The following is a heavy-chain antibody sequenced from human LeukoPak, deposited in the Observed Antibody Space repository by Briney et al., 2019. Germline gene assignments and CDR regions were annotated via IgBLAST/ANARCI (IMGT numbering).Heavy chain of an antibody. J-gene: IGHJ4*02. CDR1: GFIFSNYW. D-gene: IGHD3-10*01. CDR2: IYYSGT. Sequence: GSLRLSCAASGFIFSNYWMSWVRQPPGKGLEWIGSIYYSGTYYNPSLKSRVTISVDTSKNQFSLKLSSVTAADTAVYYCARHPSMIRGVIKVGFDYWGQGTLVTVSS. V-gene: IGHV4-39*01. CDR3: ARHPSMIRGVIKVGFDY.